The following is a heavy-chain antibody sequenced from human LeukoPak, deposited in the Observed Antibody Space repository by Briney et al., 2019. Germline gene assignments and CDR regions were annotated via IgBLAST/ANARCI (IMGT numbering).Heavy chain of an antibody. CDR1: GFTFNSYN. J-gene: IGHJ6*04. CDR2: ISSSGSTI. Sequence: GGSLRLSCAASGFTFNSYNMNWVRQAPGKVLEWVSYISSSGSTIYYADSVKGRFTISRDNAKNSLYLQMNSLRAEDTAVYYCAELGITMIGGVWGKGTTVTISS. D-gene: IGHD3-10*02. CDR3: AELGITMIGGV. V-gene: IGHV3-48*03.